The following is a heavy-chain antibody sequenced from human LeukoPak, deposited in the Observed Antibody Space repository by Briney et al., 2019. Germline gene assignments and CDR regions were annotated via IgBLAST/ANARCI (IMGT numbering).Heavy chain of an antibody. CDR2: ISTSGTSI. D-gene: IGHD5-12*01. CDR1: GGSGFTFTSYE. Sequence: GGSLRLSCAASGGSGFTFTSYEINWVRQAPGKGLEWVSYISTSGTSIYYADSVKGRFTISRDNAKNSVYLQMDSLRAEDTAVYYCARDGSNGYSGYEELDYWGQGTLVTVSS. V-gene: IGHV3-48*03. J-gene: IGHJ4*02. CDR3: ARDGSNGYSGYEELDY.